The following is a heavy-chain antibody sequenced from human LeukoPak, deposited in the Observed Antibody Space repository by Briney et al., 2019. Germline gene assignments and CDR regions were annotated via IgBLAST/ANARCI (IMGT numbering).Heavy chain of an antibody. J-gene: IGHJ4*02. CDR3: ARDLYGEFVGY. Sequence: GGSLRLSCAASGFTFSSYEMNWLRQAPGKGLEWVSYNSSSGSTIYYADSVKGRFTISRDNAKNSLYLQMNSLRAEDTAVYYCARDLYGEFVGYWGQGTLVTVSS. CDR1: GFTFSSYE. D-gene: IGHD2-21*01. CDR2: NSSSGSTI. V-gene: IGHV3-48*03.